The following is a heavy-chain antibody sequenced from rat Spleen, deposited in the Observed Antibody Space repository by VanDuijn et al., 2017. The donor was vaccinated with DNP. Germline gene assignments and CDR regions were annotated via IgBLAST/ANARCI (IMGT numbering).Heavy chain of an antibody. V-gene: IGHV5-22*01. D-gene: IGHD1-12*03. CDR2: ISYEGSST. CDR1: GFTFSDYY. Sequence: EVQLVESGGGLVQPGRSLKLSCAASGFTFSDYYMAWVRQAPKKGLEWVASISYEGSSTYYGDSVKGRLTISRDNAKSTLYLQMDSLRSEDTATYYCATSGYGYDGYPFAYWGQGVMVTVSS. CDR3: ATSGYGYDGYPFAY. J-gene: IGHJ2*01.